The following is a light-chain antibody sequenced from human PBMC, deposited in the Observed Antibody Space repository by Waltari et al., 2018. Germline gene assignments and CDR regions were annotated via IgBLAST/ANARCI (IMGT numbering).Light chain of an antibody. CDR1: QSVRST. J-gene: IGKJ1*01. CDR2: GTS. V-gene: IGKV3D-15*01. Sequence: DIVMTQSPATLSLSPGESATLSCRASQSVRSTFAWFQQKPGQPPRILIYGTSTRATGIPARFSGSGSGTEFSLTISSLQPEDFATYYCQQYDHWPWTFGQGTRVEAK. CDR3: QQYDHWPWT.